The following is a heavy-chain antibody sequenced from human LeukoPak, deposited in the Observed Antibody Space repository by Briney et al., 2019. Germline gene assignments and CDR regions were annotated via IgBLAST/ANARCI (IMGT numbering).Heavy chain of an antibody. CDR3: ARDGRCSGGSCYSEAFDI. J-gene: IGHJ3*02. Sequence: GASVKVSCKASGYTFTSYYMHWVRQAPGQGLEWMGWISTYNGNTNYAQKLQGRVTMTTHTSTTTAYMELRSLRSDDTAVYYCARDGRCSGGSCYSEAFDIWGQGTMVTVSS. D-gene: IGHD2-15*01. CDR1: GYTFTSYY. CDR2: ISTYNGNT. V-gene: IGHV1-18*04.